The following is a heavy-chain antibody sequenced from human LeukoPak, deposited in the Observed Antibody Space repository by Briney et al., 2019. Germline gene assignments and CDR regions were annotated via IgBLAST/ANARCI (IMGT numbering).Heavy chain of an antibody. J-gene: IGHJ6*02. Sequence: ASVKVSCKASGYTFTSYGISWVRQAPGQGLEWMGWISAYNGNTNYAQKLQGRVTMTTDTSTSTAYMELRSLRSDDTAVYYCASPGSGGPRGYYYSMDVWGQGTTVTVSS. D-gene: IGHD3-10*01. V-gene: IGHV1-18*01. CDR1: GYTFTSYG. CDR2: ISAYNGNT. CDR3: ASPGSGGPRGYYYSMDV.